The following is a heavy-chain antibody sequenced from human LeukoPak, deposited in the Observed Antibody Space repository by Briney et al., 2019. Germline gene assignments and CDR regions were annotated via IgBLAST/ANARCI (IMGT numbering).Heavy chain of an antibody. CDR2: IYYSGST. D-gene: IGHD3-16*01. Sequence: LSQTLSLTCTVSGGSISSGGYYWSWIRQHPGKGLEWIGYIYYSGSTYYNPSLKSRVTISVDTSKNQFSLKLSSVTAADTAVYYCARENYDYVWGSRTFDYWGQGTLVTVSS. V-gene: IGHV4-31*03. J-gene: IGHJ4*02. CDR1: GGSISSGGYY. CDR3: ARENYDYVWGSRTFDY.